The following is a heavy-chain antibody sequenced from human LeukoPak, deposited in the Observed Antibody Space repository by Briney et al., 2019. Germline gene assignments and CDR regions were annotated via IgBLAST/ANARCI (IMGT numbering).Heavy chain of an antibody. CDR2: IRYDGSNK. CDR1: GFTFSSYG. J-gene: IGHJ5*02. D-gene: IGHD3-16*02. V-gene: IGHV3-30*02. Sequence: PGGSLRLSCAASGFTFSSYGMYWVRQAPGKGLEWVAFIRYDGSNKYYADSVKGRFTISRDNAKNSLYLQMNSLRAEDTAVYYCARPLSEGFDPWGQGTLVTVSS. CDR3: ARPLSEGFDP.